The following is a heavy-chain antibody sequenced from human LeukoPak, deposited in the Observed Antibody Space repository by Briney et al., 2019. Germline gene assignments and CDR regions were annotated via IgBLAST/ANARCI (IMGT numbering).Heavy chain of an antibody. J-gene: IGHJ4*02. CDR1: GGTFSSYT. V-gene: IGHV1-69*02. D-gene: IGHD6-13*01. CDR2: IIPILGIA. CDR3: ARGASYSGSQTFDY. Sequence: SVKVSCKASGGTFSSYTISWVRQAPGQGLEWMGRIIPILGIANYAQKFQGRVTITADKSTSTAYMELSSLRSEDTAVYYCARGASYSGSQTFDYWGQGTLVTVSS.